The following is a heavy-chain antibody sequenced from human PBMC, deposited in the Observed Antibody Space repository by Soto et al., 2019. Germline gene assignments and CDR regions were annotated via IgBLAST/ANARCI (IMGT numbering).Heavy chain of an antibody. CDR3: ARSWGYDSNDYYYAY. V-gene: IGHV1-69*01. CDR1: GGTFSRHA. J-gene: IGHJ4*02. D-gene: IGHD3-22*01. CDR2: IIPIFGTA. Sequence: QVQLVQSGAEVRKPGSSVKVSCKASGGTFSRHAISWVRQAPGQGLEWMGGIIPIFGTANHAQKFQGRVRIIADQSASTVYMELSSLRSEDTAMYYCARSWGYDSNDYYYAYWGQGTLVIVSS.